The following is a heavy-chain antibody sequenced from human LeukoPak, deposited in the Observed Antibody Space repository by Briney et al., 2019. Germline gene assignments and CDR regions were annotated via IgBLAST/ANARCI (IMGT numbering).Heavy chain of an antibody. CDR1: GFTVSSNY. Sequence: GGSLRLSCAASGFTVSSNYMSWVRQAPGKGLEWVSVIYSGGSTYYADSVKGRFTISRDNSKNTLYLQMNSLRAEDTAVYYCARDPNPPYYDFWSGYYRFWGQGTLVTVSS. J-gene: IGHJ4*02. CDR2: IYSGGST. V-gene: IGHV3-53*01. D-gene: IGHD3-3*01. CDR3: ARDPNPPYYDFWSGYYRF.